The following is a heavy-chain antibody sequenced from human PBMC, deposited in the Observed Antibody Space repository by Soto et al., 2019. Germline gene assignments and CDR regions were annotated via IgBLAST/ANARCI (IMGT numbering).Heavy chain of an antibody. J-gene: IGHJ5*02. CDR2: IKVDSGYT. CDR1: GYPFIKYG. Sequence: QLQLVQSAAEVKKPGASVRVSCKAYGYPFIKYGISWIRQAPEQGREWMGWIKVDSGYTNYAKKFQGRVTMTADKSSDTAFMELRSLRLDDTAVYFCATSYGTGFDPWGQGTLVSVSS. V-gene: IGHV1-18*04. D-gene: IGHD4-17*01. CDR3: ATSYGTGFDP.